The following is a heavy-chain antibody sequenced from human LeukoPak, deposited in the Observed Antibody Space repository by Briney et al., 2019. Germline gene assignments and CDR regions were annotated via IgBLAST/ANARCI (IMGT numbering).Heavy chain of an antibody. V-gene: IGHV1-8*01. J-gene: IGHJ4*02. CDR3: AKAPRGYLWFVEC. CDR2: MNPNSGNT. CDR1: GYTFTSYD. D-gene: IGHD3-3*01. Sequence: GASVKVSCKASGYTFTSYDINWVRQATGQGLEWMGWMNPNSGNTGYAQKFQGRVTMTRNTSISTAYMELSSLRAEDTAVYYCAKAPRGYLWFVECWGQGTLVTVSS.